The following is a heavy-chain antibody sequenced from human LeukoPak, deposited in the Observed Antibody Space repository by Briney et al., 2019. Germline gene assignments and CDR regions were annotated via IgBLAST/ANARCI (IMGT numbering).Heavy chain of an antibody. V-gene: IGHV3-11*01. CDR2: ITNSGTTI. J-gene: IGHJ1*01. D-gene: IGHD3-9*01. CDR1: GFTFTDYD. CDR3: ARGGHYDILTGYFHD. Sequence: GGSLRLSCAASGFTFTDYDMSWIRQAPGKGLEWVSYITNSGTTIYYADSVKGRFTISRGNAKNSLYLQMNSLRAEDTAVYYCARGGHYDILTGYFHDWGQGTLVTVSS.